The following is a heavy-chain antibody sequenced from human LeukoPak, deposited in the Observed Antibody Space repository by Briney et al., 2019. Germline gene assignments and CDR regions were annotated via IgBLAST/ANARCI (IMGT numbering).Heavy chain of an antibody. CDR3: ARVGEQLGASGAFDI. Sequence: SVKVSCKASGGTFSSYAISWVRQAPGQGLEWMGGIIPIFGTANYAQKFQGRVTITTDESTSTAYMELSSLRSEDTAVYYCARVGEQLGASGAFDIWGQGTMVTVSS. CDR2: IIPIFGTA. J-gene: IGHJ3*02. CDR1: GGTFSSYA. D-gene: IGHD6-6*01. V-gene: IGHV1-69*05.